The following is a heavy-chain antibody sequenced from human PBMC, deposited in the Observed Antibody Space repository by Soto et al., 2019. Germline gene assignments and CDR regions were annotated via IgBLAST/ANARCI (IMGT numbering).Heavy chain of an antibody. J-gene: IGHJ4*02. D-gene: IGHD1-1*01. V-gene: IGHV4-34*02. CDR1: GGSFSGYF. Sequence: QVQLQQWGAGLLKPSETLSLTCAVYGGSFSGYFCYWIRQPPGKGLEWIGEINPSGSTNYNPSPKSRVTISVDTSKNQFSLRLSSVPAADTAVYYCATIVGATTEIRVSPRDSWGQGTLVTVSS. CDR3: ATIVGATTEIRVSPRDS. CDR2: INPSGST.